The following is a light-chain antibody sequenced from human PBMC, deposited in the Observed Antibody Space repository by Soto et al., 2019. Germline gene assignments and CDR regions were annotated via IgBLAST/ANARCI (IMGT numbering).Light chain of an antibody. CDR2: GAS. Sequence: EFVLTQSPGTLSVSPGERATLSCRASRSVSATYLAWYQQKPGQAPRLLIYGASTRATGIPARFSGSGSGTEFTLTINSLQSEDFAVYYCQQYNNWPRTFGQGTKVDIK. V-gene: IGKV3-15*01. J-gene: IGKJ1*01. CDR3: QQYNNWPRT. CDR1: RSVSATY.